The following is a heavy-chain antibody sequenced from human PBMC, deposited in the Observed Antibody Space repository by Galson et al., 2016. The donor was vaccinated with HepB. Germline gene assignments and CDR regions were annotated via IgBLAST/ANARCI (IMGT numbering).Heavy chain of an antibody. D-gene: IGHD2-2*01. J-gene: IGHJ4*02. Sequence: SETLSLTCTVSGDYITSYYWSWIRQPPGKGLEWIGYIYYRGGTNYNPSLKSRVTISVDTSKNQFSLKLSSVTAADTAVFYCARRTSSWYYFDSWGQGTLVTVSS. V-gene: IGHV4-59*08. CDR1: GDYITSYY. CDR3: ARRTSSWYYFDS. CDR2: IYYRGGT.